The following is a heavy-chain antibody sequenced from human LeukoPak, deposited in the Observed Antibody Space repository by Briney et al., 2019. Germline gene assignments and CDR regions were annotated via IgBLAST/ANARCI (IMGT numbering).Heavy chain of an antibody. CDR3: ARDPHSGYDEGGDY. D-gene: IGHD5-12*01. CDR2: IYHSGST. Sequence: SETLSLTCTVSGYSISSGYYWGWIRQPPGKGLEWIGSIYHSGSTYYNPSLKSRVTISVDTSKNQFSLKLSSVTAADTAVYYCARDPHSGYDEGGDYWGQGTLVTVSS. V-gene: IGHV4-38-2*02. J-gene: IGHJ4*02. CDR1: GYSISSGYY.